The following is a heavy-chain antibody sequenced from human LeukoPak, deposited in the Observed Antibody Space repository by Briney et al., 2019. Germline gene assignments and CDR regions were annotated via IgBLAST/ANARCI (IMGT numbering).Heavy chain of an antibody. D-gene: IGHD6-13*01. CDR1: GGSTSSYY. J-gene: IGHJ6*02. V-gene: IGHV4-59*01. Sequence: SETLSLTCPVSGGSTSSYYWSWIRPPPGKGQGRVGYIYYSGSTNYNPSLKRRVTISVDTSKNPFSLKLSSVTAADTAVYYCARDSLYSSSSYYYYYGMDVWGQGTTVTVSS. CDR2: IYYSGST. CDR3: ARDSLYSSSSYYYYYGMDV.